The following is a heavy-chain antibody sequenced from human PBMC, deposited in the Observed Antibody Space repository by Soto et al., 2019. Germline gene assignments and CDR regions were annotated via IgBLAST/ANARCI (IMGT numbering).Heavy chain of an antibody. J-gene: IGHJ3*02. CDR2: ISYDGSNK. CDR3: AKAITYDFWGGYSNAFDI. CDR1: GFTFSSYG. D-gene: IGHD3-3*01. Sequence: GGSLRLSCAASGFTFSSYGMHWVRQAPGKGLEWVAVISYDGSNKYYADSVKGRFTISRDHSKNTLYLQMSSLRAADTAVYYCAKAITYDFWGGYSNAFDIWGQGTMVTVSS. V-gene: IGHV3-30*18.